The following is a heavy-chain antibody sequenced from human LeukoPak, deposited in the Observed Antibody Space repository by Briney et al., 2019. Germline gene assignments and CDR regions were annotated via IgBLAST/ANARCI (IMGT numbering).Heavy chain of an antibody. J-gene: IGHJ4*02. D-gene: IGHD1/OR15-1a*01. Sequence: PSETLSLTCAVSVGSFSSYHWSWIRQPPGKGREWIGEINRGGSTHYNPSLKSRVTISVDASKDHFSLELSCVTAADTAVYFCARSGETTIAYLDWGQGTLVTVSS. V-gene: IGHV4-34*01. CDR3: ARSGETTIAYLD. CDR2: INRGGST. CDR1: VGSFSSYH.